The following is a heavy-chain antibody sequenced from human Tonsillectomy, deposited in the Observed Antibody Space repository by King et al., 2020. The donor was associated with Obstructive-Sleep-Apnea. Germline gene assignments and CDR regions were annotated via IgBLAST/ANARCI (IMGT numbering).Heavy chain of an antibody. V-gene: IGHV1-18*01. CDR1: GYTFTNYG. J-gene: IGHJ6*02. D-gene: IGHD5-24*01. CDR3: ARVGGGYNLDFYYGMDV. Sequence: QVQLVESGAEVKKPGASVKVSCKASGYTFTNYGITWVRQAPGQGPEWMGCISAYNGNTNYAQKLQGRVTSTTDTSTSTAYMELRSLRSDDTAVYFCARVGGGYNLDFYYGMDVWGQGTTVTVSS. CDR2: ISAYNGNT.